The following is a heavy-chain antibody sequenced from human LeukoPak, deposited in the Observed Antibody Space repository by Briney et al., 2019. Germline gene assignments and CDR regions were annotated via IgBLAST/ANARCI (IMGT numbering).Heavy chain of an antibody. Sequence: GASVKVSCKASGYTFTGYYMHWVRQAPGQGLEWMGIINPSGGSTSYAQKFQGRVTMTRDMSTSTVYMELSSLRSEDTAVYYCARDGWGDGDYAPAPAASAGTPEDGAFDIWGQGTMVTVSS. V-gene: IGHV1-46*01. CDR1: GYTFTGYY. J-gene: IGHJ3*02. CDR3: ARDGWGDGDYAPAPAASAGTPEDGAFDI. D-gene: IGHD4-17*01. CDR2: INPSGGST.